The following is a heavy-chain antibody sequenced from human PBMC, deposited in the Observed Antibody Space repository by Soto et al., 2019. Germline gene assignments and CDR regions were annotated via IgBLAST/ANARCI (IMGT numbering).Heavy chain of an antibody. D-gene: IGHD3-9*01. V-gene: IGHV3-15*01. Sequence: EVQLVESGGGLVKPGGSLRLSCAASGFTFSNAWMSWVRQAPGKGLEWVGRIKSKTDGGTTDYAAPVKGRFTISRDDATNTLYRQMNSLKTEDTAVYYCTTDWSRNYDILTGYYSFDYWGQGTLVTVSS. CDR2: IKSKTDGGTT. CDR3: TTDWSRNYDILTGYYSFDY. J-gene: IGHJ4*02. CDR1: GFTFSNAW.